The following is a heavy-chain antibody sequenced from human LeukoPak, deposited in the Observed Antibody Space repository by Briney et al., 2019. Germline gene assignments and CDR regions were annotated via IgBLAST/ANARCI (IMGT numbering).Heavy chain of an antibody. Sequence: MSSETLSLTCTVSGGPIRISSYSWGWFRHPPGKGLEWFGSIYYSGSTYYNPSLKSRVTISVDTSKNQFSLKLSSVTAADTAVYYCARTQRGITMIVVVTARDAFDIWGQGTMVTVSS. CDR2: IYYSGST. CDR3: ARTQRGITMIVVVTARDAFDI. V-gene: IGHV4-39*01. CDR1: GGPIRISSYS. J-gene: IGHJ3*02. D-gene: IGHD3-22*01.